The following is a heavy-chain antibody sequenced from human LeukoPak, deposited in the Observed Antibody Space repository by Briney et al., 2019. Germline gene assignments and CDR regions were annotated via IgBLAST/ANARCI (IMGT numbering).Heavy chain of an antibody. J-gene: IGHJ4*02. Sequence: SETLSLTCTVSGGSISSGDYYWNWIRQPPGKGLEWIGDIYYSGSTYYNPSLNRRVTISVDTSKNQFSLKLSSVTAADTAVYYCARGTTLIRGGDYWGQGTLVTVSS. CDR1: GGSISSGDYY. D-gene: IGHD3-10*01. CDR3: ARGTTLIRGGDY. V-gene: IGHV4-30-4*08. CDR2: IYYSGST.